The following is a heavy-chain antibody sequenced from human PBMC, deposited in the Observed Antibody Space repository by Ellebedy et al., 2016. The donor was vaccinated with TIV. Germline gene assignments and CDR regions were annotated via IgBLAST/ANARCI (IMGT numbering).Heavy chain of an antibody. J-gene: IGHJ5*02. CDR1: GFTFSNYG. CDR3: TRELRTMLRGAYLAS. V-gene: IGHV3-30*03. Sequence: PGGSLRLSCAASGFTFSNYGMHWVRQAPGMGLEWVAVVSYDGSNKYYTDSVKGRFTISRDNSKNTLYLQMNSLRAEDTAVYYCTRELRTMLRGAYLASWGQGILVTVSS. D-gene: IGHD3-10*01. CDR2: VSYDGSNK.